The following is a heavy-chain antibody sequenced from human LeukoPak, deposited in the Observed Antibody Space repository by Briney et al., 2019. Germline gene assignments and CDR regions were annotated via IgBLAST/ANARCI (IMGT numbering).Heavy chain of an antibody. J-gene: IGHJ5*02. Sequence: ASVKVSCKASGYTFTSYGISWVRQAAGQGLEWMGWISAYNGNTNYAQKLQGIVTMTTDTSTSTAYMELRSLRSDHTAVYYCARVAYYDILTGYHPGHWFDPWGQGTLVTVSS. V-gene: IGHV1-18*01. CDR3: ARVAYYDILTGYHPGHWFDP. D-gene: IGHD3-9*01. CDR2: ISAYNGNT. CDR1: GYTFTSYG.